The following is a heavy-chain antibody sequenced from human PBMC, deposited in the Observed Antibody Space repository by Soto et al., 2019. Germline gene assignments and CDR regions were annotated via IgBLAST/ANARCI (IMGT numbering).Heavy chain of an antibody. CDR3: ASEAVAVSYYYYGMDV. CDR1: GYTFTSYT. J-gene: IGHJ6*02. Sequence: GASVKVSCKASGYTFTSYTISWVRQAPGQGLEWMGGIIPIFGTANYAQKFQGRVTITADESTSTAYMELSSLRSEDTAVYYCASEAVAVSYYYYGMDVWGQGTTVTVSS. D-gene: IGHD6-19*01. V-gene: IGHV1-69*13. CDR2: IIPIFGTA.